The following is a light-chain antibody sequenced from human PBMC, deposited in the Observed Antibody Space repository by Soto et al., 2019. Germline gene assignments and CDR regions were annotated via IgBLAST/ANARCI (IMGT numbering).Light chain of an antibody. CDR2: DAS. CDR3: QHYDNLPPST. J-gene: IGKJ4*01. CDR1: QDISNY. Sequence: EIQMTQSPASLSASVGDRVTITCQASQDISNYLNWYQQKPGKAPKLLIYDASNLETGVPSRFSGSGSGTDFTFTISSLQPEDIATYYCQHYDNLPPSTFGGGTKVEIK. V-gene: IGKV1-33*01.